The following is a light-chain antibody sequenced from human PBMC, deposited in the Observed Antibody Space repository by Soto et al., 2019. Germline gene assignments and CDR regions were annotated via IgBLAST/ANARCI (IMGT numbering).Light chain of an antibody. Sequence: QSVLTQPPSMSAAPGHNVTISCSGSSANIGNGYISWYQQLPGRVPKLLIYDNTKRPSGIPDRFSASKSGASATLGITGLQTGDEADYYCCSYAGRSTSVFGTGTKLTVL. CDR2: DNT. J-gene: IGLJ1*01. CDR3: CSYAGRSTSV. V-gene: IGLV1-51*01. CDR1: SANIGNGY.